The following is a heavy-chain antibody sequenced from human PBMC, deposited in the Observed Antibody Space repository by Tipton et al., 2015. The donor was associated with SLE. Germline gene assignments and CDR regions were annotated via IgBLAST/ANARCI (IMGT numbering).Heavy chain of an antibody. D-gene: IGHD4/OR15-4a*01. CDR2: IYSGGST. CDR3: ARTVGDYGYYYYYGMDV. Sequence: GSLRLSCAASGFTVSSNYMSWVRQAPGKGLEWVSVIYSGGSTYYADSVKGRFTISRDNSKNTLYLQMNSLRAEDTAVYYCARTVGDYGYYYYYGMDVWGQGTTVTVSS. V-gene: IGHV3-53*01. CDR1: GFTVSSNY. J-gene: IGHJ6*02.